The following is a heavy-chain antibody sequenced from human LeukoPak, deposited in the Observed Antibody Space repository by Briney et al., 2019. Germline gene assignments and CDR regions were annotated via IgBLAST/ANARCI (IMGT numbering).Heavy chain of an antibody. V-gene: IGHV3-74*01. J-gene: IGHJ4*02. CDR3: TVVVIKDY. D-gene: IGHD3-22*01. Sequence: GGSLRLSCAASGFTFSSYAMSWVRQDPGKGLVWVSRINSDGSSTSYADSVKGRFTISRDNAKNTLYLQMNSLRAEDTAVYYCTVVVIKDYWGQGTLVTVSS. CDR2: INSDGSST. CDR1: GFTFSSYA.